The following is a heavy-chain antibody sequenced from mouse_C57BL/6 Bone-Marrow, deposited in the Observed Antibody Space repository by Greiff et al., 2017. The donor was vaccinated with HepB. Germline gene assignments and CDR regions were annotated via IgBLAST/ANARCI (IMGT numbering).Heavy chain of an antibody. J-gene: IGHJ4*01. CDR2: IYPGDGDT. CDR1: GYAFSSSW. V-gene: IGHV1-82*01. CDR3: ARPFYNY. Sequence: VKLMESGPELVKPGASVKISCKASGYAFSSSWMNWVKQRPGKGLEWIGRIYPGDGDTNYNGKFKGKATLTADKSSSTAYMQLSSLTSEDSAVYFCARPFYNYWGQGTSVTVSS.